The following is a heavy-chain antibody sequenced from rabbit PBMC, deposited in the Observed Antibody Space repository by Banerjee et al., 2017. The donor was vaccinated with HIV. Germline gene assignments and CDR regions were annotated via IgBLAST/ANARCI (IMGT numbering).Heavy chain of an antibody. CDR3: AIHANSVYPYYFKL. Sequence: QSLEESGGGLVKPGASLTLTCTASGFSFSSSYYMCWVRQAPGKGLEWIACIYTGSSGSTYYANWAKGRFTISKTSSTTVTLQMTSLTAADTATYFCAIHANSVYPYYFKLWGPGTLVTVS. D-gene: IGHD1-1*01. CDR1: GFSFSSSYY. CDR2: IYTGSSGST. J-gene: IGHJ4*01. V-gene: IGHV1S40*01.